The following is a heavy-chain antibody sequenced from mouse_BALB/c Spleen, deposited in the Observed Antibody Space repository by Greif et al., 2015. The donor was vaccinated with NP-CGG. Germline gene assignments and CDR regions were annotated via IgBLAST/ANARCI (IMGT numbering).Heavy chain of an antibody. CDR3: AREITTVVAYYAMDY. Sequence: DVMLVESGGGLVKPGGSLKLSCAASGFTFSSYAMSWVRQTPEKRLEWVASISSGGSTYYPDSVKGRFTISRDNARNILYLQMSSLRSEDTAMYYCAREITTVVAYYAMDYWGQGTPVTVSS. D-gene: IGHD1-1*01. CDR2: ISSGGST. CDR1: GFTFSSYA. J-gene: IGHJ4*01. V-gene: IGHV5-6-5*01.